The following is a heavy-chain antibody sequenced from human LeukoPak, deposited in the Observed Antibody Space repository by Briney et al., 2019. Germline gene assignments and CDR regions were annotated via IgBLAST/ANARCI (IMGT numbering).Heavy chain of an antibody. V-gene: IGHV3-48*03. J-gene: IGHJ4*02. CDR1: GFTFSSYE. D-gene: IGHD3-9*01. Sequence: TGGSLRLSCAASGFTFSSYEMNWVRQAPGKGLEWVSYINSSGSTIYYADSVKGRFTISRDNAKNSLYLQMNSLRAEDTAVYYCASVPSLNYDILTGYYVVDYWGQGTLVTVSS. CDR2: INSSGSTI. CDR3: ASVPSLNYDILTGYYVVDY.